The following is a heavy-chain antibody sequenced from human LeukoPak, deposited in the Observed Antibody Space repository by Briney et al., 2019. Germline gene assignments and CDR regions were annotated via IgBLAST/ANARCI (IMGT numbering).Heavy chain of an antibody. CDR2: IYYSGST. J-gene: IGHJ5*02. CDR1: GGSINSHY. Sequence: SETLSLTCTVSGGSINSHYWSWIRQPPGKGLEWIGYIYYSGSTHYNPSLKSRVTISVDTSKNHFSLKLGSVTAADTAVYYCARMRDWFDPWGQETLVTVSS. CDR3: ARMRDWFDP. V-gene: IGHV4-59*11.